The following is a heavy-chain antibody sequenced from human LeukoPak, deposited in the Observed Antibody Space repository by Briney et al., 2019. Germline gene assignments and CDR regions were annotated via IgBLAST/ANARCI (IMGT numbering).Heavy chain of an antibody. CDR1: SSGDYY. J-gene: IGHJ4*02. CDR3: VRGWAVDF. D-gene: IGHD2-15*01. CDR2: ISWNSGSI. Sequence: SSGDYYWSWIRQPPGKGLEWVSGISWNSGSIGYADSVKGRFTISRDNAKNSLYLQMNSLRAEDTALYYCVRGWAVDFWGQGTLVTVSS. V-gene: IGHV3-9*01.